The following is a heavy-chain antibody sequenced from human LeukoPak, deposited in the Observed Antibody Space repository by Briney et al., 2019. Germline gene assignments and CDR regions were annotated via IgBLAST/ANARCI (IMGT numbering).Heavy chain of an antibody. J-gene: IGHJ4*02. CDR2: IYQSGAT. CDR1: GGSISSYY. V-gene: IGHV4-59*04. D-gene: IGHD1-20*01. Sequence: SETLSLTCTVSGGSISSYYWSWIRQPPGKGLEWIGYIYQSGATYYTPSLKSRVTISVDTFKNQFSLNLSSVTAADTAVYYCARLTSNWYFDYWGQGTLVTVSS. CDR3: ARLTSNWYFDY.